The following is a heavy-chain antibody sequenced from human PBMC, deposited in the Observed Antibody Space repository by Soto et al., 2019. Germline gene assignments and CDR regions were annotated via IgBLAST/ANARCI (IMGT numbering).Heavy chain of an antibody. CDR1: GFSLNTRGVG. V-gene: IGHV2-5*02. CDR3: VHKGEGDRILDF. D-gene: IGHD3-16*01. CDR2: IYWDDAK. J-gene: IGHJ4*02. Sequence: QITLKESGPTLVKPTQTLTLTCTFSGFSLNTRGVGVGWIRQPPGKALEWLTLIYWDDAKEYSPSLKSRLTITNHTSKNQVVLIMTNMDPVDTATYYCVHKGEGDRILDFWGQGALVTVSS.